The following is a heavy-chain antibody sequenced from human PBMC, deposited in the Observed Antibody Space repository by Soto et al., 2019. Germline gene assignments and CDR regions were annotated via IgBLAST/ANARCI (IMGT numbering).Heavy chain of an antibody. CDR1: GGTFSSYA. Sequence: ASVKVSCKASGGTFSSYAISWVRQAPGQGLEWMGGIIPIFGTANYAQKFQGRVTITADESTSTAYMELSSLRSEDTAVYYCARDLGYCSGGSCYNAFDIWGQGTMVTVSS. D-gene: IGHD2-15*01. V-gene: IGHV1-69*13. J-gene: IGHJ3*02. CDR3: ARDLGYCSGGSCYNAFDI. CDR2: IIPIFGTA.